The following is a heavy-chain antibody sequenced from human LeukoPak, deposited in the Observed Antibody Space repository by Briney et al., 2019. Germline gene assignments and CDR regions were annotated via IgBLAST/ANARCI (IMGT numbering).Heavy chain of an antibody. CDR3: ARDLVGRYYGMDV. Sequence: GSSVKVSCKASGGTFSSYAISWVRQAPGQGLEWMGGIIPIFGTANYAQKFQGRVTMTRDTSINTAYMELSRLTSDDTAVYYCARDLVGRYYGMDVWGQGTTVTVSS. J-gene: IGHJ6*02. V-gene: IGHV1-69*05. CDR2: IIPIFGTA. D-gene: IGHD2-21*01. CDR1: GGTFSSYA.